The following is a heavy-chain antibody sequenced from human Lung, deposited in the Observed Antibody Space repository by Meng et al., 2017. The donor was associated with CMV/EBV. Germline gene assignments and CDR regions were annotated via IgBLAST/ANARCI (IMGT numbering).Heavy chain of an antibody. D-gene: IGHD2-2*01. J-gene: IGHJ4*02. Sequence: SVKVSXKASGYTFTGYYMHWVRQAPGQGLEWMGWINPNSGGTNYAQKFQGRVTMTRDTSISTAYMELSRLRSDDTAVYYCARPPVSEDIVVVPADNYWGQGXLVTVSS. V-gene: IGHV1-2*02. CDR2: INPNSGGT. CDR1: GYTFTGYY. CDR3: ARPPVSEDIVVVPADNY.